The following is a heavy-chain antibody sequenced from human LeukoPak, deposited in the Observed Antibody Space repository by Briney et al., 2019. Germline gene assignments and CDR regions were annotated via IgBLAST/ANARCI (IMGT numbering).Heavy chain of an antibody. J-gene: IGHJ4*02. CDR3: AKDYNGPFDY. CDR1: GFTFGSYG. V-gene: IGHV3-23*01. Sequence: GGSLRLSCVASGFTFGSYGMSWARQAPGKGLEWVSIISGSGGSTYYADSVKGRFTISRDNSKNTLFLQMNSLRAEDTAVYYCAKDYNGPFDYWGQGTLVTVSS. D-gene: IGHD2-8*01. CDR2: ISGSGGST.